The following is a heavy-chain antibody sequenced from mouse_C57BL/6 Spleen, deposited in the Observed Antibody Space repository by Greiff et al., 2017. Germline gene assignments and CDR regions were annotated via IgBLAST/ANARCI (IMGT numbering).Heavy chain of an antibody. CDR3: AGGFLFDY. Sequence: EVKLMESGGGLVKPGGSLKLSCAASGFTFSDYGMHWVRQAPEKGLEWVAYISSGSSTIYYADTVKGRFTISRDNAKNTLFLQMTSLRSEDTAMYYCAGGFLFDYWGQGTTLTVSS. J-gene: IGHJ2*01. CDR2: ISSGSSTI. V-gene: IGHV5-17*01. CDR1: GFTFSDYG.